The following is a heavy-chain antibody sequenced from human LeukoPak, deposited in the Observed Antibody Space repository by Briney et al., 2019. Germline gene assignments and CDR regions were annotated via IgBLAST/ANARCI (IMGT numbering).Heavy chain of an antibody. J-gene: IGHJ4*02. Sequence: GGSLRLSCAASGFTFSSYSMNWVRQAPGKGLEWVSSVSSSGRHMYYADSVKGRFTISRDNAKNSLYLQMNSLRAEDTAVYYCARWNYDNGAYYLDYWGRGTLVTVSS. CDR2: VSSSGRHM. D-gene: IGHD3-22*01. V-gene: IGHV3-21*01. CDR1: GFTFSSYS. CDR3: ARWNYDNGAYYLDY.